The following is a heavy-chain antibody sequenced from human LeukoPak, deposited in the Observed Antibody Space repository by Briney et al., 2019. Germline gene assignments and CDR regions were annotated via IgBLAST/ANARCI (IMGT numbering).Heavy chain of an antibody. V-gene: IGHV1-69*04. CDR1: GGTFSSYA. J-gene: IGHJ3*02. D-gene: IGHD3-22*01. Sequence: GASVKVSCKASGGTFSSYAIGWVRQAPGQGLEWMGRTIPILGIANYAQKFQGRVTITADKSTSTAYMELSSLRSEDTAVYYCARDLHDSSGYFRALSAFDIWGQGTMVTVSS. CDR2: TIPILGIA. CDR3: ARDLHDSSGYFRALSAFDI.